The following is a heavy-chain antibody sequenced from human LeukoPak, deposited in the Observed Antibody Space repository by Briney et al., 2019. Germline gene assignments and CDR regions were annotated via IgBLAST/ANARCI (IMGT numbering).Heavy chain of an antibody. CDR1: GGSISSYY. Sequence: SETLSLTCTVSGGSISSYYWSWIRQPAGQGLEWIGRIYTSGSTNYNPSLKSRVTMSVDTSKNQLSLKLRSVTAADAAVYYCAREGPGSSAYRSSFDYWGQGTLVTVSS. CDR3: AREGPGSSAYRSSFDY. CDR2: IYTSGST. D-gene: IGHD3-22*01. J-gene: IGHJ4*02. V-gene: IGHV4-4*07.